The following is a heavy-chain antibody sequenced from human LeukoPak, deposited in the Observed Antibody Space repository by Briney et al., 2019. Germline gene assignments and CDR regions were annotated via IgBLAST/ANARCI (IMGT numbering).Heavy chain of an antibody. J-gene: IGHJ3*02. CDR1: GFTFSSYW. Sequence: GGSLRLSCAASGFTFSSYWMSWVRQAPGKGLEWVANIKQDGSEKYYVDSVKGRFTISRDNAKNSLYLQMNSLRAEDTAVYYCARPVGAATGAFDIWGQGTMVTVSS. V-gene: IGHV3-7*01. CDR2: IKQDGSEK. CDR3: ARPVGAATGAFDI. D-gene: IGHD1-26*01.